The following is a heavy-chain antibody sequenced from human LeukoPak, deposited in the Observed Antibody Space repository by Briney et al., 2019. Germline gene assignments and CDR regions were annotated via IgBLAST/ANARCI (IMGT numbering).Heavy chain of an antibody. D-gene: IGHD6-19*01. V-gene: IGHV4-39*01. CDR2: FYYSGST. CDR1: GASISTSSFY. Sequence: SETLSLTCTVSGASISTSSFYWGWIRQPPGKGLERIESFYYSGSTYYNPSLKSRVTRSVDTSKNQFSLKLSSVTAADTAVYYCARLSSDWAFDFWGQGTLVTVSS. CDR3: ARLSSDWAFDF. J-gene: IGHJ4*02.